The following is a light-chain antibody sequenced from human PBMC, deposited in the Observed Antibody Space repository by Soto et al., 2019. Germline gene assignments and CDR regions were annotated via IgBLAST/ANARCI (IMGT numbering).Light chain of an antibody. CDR1: QVIRKN. J-gene: IGKJ5*01. V-gene: IGKV1-33*01. Sequence: IQMTQAPSSLSASVGDRVTSTCQASQVIRKNLNCYQQKPGKAPKRLIYDASSLQTGVPSRFSVSGSATHFTFTISSLQPEDIAKYYCQQYDNLLPITVGQGTRLEIK. CDR2: DAS. CDR3: QQYDNLLPIT.